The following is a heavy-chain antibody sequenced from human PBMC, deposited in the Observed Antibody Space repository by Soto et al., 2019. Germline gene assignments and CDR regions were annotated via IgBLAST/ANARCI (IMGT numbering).Heavy chain of an antibody. CDR1: GDSISSTYW. D-gene: IGHD3-10*02. CDR2: IHHSGDT. J-gene: IGHJ4*02. Sequence: SSETLSLTCAVSGDSISSTYWWTWVRQPPGKGLEWIGEIHHSGDTNYNPSLKSRVTMSVDKSKNQFSLNLNSVTAADTAVYYWARIGFCSGRYYSFDYWGQGTLVTVSS. CDR3: ARIGFCSGRYYSFDY. V-gene: IGHV4-4*02.